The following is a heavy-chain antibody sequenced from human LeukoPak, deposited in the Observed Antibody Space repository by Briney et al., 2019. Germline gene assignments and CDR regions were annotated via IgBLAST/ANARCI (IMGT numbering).Heavy chain of an antibody. D-gene: IGHD2-2*01. CDR3: AREQPARSTDY. Sequence: PGGSLRLSCAASGFVFNTYSMHWVRQAPGKGLGCVSAISGDGGSTYYANSVKGRFTISRDNSKNTLYLQMGRLRPDDTALYYCAREQPARSTDYWGQGTLVTVSS. V-gene: IGHV3-64*01. CDR1: GFVFNTYS. CDR2: ISGDGGST. J-gene: IGHJ4*02.